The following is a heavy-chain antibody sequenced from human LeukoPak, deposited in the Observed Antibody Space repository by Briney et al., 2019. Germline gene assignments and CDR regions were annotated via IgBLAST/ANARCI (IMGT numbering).Heavy chain of an antibody. CDR1: GFIFSSFG. V-gene: IGHV3-33*01. CDR3: ARGNWNYYYGMDV. CDR2: IWYDGSRI. J-gene: IGHJ6*02. D-gene: IGHD3-3*01. Sequence: GGSLRLSCAASGFIFSSFGIHWVRQAPGKGLEWVAVIWYDGSRIYYGSSVKGRFTIARDNSKNTLDLQMNSLRAEDTAVYFCARGNWNYYYGMDVWGQGTTVTVSS.